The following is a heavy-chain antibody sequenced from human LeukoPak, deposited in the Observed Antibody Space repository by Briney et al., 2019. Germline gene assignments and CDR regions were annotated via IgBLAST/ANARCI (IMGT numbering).Heavy chain of an antibody. CDR1: GFTFSTFA. D-gene: IGHD1-26*01. CDR3: ARVVGLRPLGYDMDV. V-gene: IGHV3-64*04. CDR2: ISSIGGTT. Sequence: GGSLRLSCSASGFTFSTFALHWVRQAPGKGLEYVSAISSIGGTTYYADSVKGRFTISRDNAKNSLYLQMNSLRDEDTAVYFCARVVGLRPLGYDMDVWGQGTTVTVSS. J-gene: IGHJ6*02.